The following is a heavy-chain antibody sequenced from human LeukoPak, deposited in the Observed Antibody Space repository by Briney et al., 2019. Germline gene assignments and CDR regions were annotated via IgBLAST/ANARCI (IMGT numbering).Heavy chain of an antibody. J-gene: IGHJ4*02. D-gene: IGHD3-22*01. CDR3: TGLVGRYSSGLYYYYFDY. Sequence: SETLSLTCTVSGDSINSLDLWSWVRQPPGKGLEWIGEMYLSGTTHSNPSAKSRVTISIDKSKNQFFLNLSSVTAADTAVYYCTGLVGRYSSGLYYYYFDYWGQGTLVTVSS. CDR1: GDSINSLDL. CDR2: MYLSGTT. V-gene: IGHV4-4*02.